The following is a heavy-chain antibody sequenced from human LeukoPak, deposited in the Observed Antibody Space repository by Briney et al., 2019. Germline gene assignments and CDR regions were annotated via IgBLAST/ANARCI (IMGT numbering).Heavy chain of an antibody. CDR1: GLAFDDYG. CDR2: INWDDGST. V-gene: IGHV3-20*01. J-gene: IGHJ3*02. D-gene: IGHD3-10*01. CDR3: AVGYGSGGYDI. Sequence: PGGSLRLSCAASGLAFDDYGTTWVRHAPGKGLEWVSGINWDDGSTGYADSVKGRFTISRDNAKNSLYLQMNSLRAEDTALYHCAVGYGSGGYDIWGQGTMVTVS.